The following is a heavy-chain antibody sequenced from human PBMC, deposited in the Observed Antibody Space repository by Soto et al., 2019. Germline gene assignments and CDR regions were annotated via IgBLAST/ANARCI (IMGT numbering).Heavy chain of an antibody. Sequence: GSSVKVSCKASGYTFSSFPIHWVRQAPGQRLEWMGWIHAGNGNTQFSEGFQGRVTSTRDTSASIAYMELSSLISEDTAVYYCAGDLDTSSAPGTAGLYGMDVWGQ. J-gene: IGHJ6*02. CDR2: IHAGNGNT. D-gene: IGHD2-21*02. CDR3: AGDLDTSSAPGTAGLYGMDV. V-gene: IGHV1-3*01. CDR1: GYTFSSFP.